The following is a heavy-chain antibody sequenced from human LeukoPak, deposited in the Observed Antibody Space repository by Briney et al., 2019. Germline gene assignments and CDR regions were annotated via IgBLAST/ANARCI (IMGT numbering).Heavy chain of an antibody. V-gene: IGHV3-30*03. Sequence: GGSLRLSCAASGFTFSSYGMHWVRQAPGKGLEWVAVISYDGSNKYYADSVKGRFTISRDNSKNTLYLQMNSLRAEDTAVYYCARDLTPLGDLGGYWGQGTLVTVSS. J-gene: IGHJ4*02. CDR1: GFTFSSYG. CDR2: ISYDGSNK. D-gene: IGHD3-10*01. CDR3: ARDLTPLGDLGGY.